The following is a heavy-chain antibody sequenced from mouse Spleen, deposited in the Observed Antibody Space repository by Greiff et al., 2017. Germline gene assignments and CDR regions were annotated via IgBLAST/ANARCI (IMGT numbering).Heavy chain of an antibody. CDR3: APAPSLSPWFAY. V-gene: IGHV1-39*01. CDR1: GYTFTDYN. J-gene: IGHJ3*01. Sequence: VQLQQSGPELVKPGASVKIPCKASGYTFTDYNMDWVKQSHGKSLEWIGVINPNYGTTSYNQKFKGKATLTVDQSSSTAYMQLNSLTSEDSAVYYCAPAPSLSPWFAYWGQGTLVTVSA. CDR2: INPNYGTT. D-gene: IGHD1-2*01.